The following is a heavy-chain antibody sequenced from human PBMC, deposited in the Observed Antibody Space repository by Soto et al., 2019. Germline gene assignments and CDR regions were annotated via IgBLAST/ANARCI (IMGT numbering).Heavy chain of an antibody. Sequence: GGSLRLSCAASGFTFSDYWMNWIRQAPGEGLVWVARIKSDGSTATHSDSVKGRFTVSRDNAKHTVYLQMNSLRAEDTAVYYCARERGRGWYDPWGQGALVTVSS. CDR2: IKSDGSTA. J-gene: IGHJ5*02. V-gene: IGHV3-74*01. CDR3: ARERGRGWYDP. D-gene: IGHD1-26*01. CDR1: GFTFSDYW.